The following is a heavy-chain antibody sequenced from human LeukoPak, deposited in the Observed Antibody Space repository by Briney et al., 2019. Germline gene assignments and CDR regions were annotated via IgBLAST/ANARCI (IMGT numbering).Heavy chain of an antibody. Sequence: PGGSLRLSCAASGFTFSGSPILWVRQASGKGLEWVGRIRSKADNYATAYAASVQGRCTISRDDSKNTAYLQLNSLKIEDTAVYYCTKFNYWGQGALVTVSS. CDR1: GFTFSGSP. V-gene: IGHV3-73*01. CDR3: TKFNY. J-gene: IGHJ4*02. CDR2: IRSKADNYAT.